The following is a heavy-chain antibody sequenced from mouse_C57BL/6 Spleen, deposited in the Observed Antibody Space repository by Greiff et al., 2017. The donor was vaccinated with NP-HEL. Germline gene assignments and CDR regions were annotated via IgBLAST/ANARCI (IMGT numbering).Heavy chain of an antibody. Sequence: EVHLVESEGGLVQPGSSMKLSCTASGFTFSDYYMAWVRQVPEKGLEWVANINYDGSSTYYLDSLKSRFIISRDNAKNILYLQMSSLKSEDTATYYCERVGDGYYFFDYWGKGTTLTVSS. CDR1: GFTFSDYY. V-gene: IGHV5-16*01. D-gene: IGHD2-3*01. CDR3: ERVGDGYYFFDY. CDR2: INYDGSST. J-gene: IGHJ2*01.